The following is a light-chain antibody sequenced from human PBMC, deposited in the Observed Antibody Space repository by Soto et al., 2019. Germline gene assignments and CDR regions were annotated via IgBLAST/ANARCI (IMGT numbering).Light chain of an antibody. CDR2: CAS. J-gene: IGKJ1*01. Sequence: AIQMTQSPSSLSASVGDRVTITCRASQGIGTELGWYQLKLGKAPKLLVYCASTFQSGVLPRFSSRQFGTYFSLTISSLQPDHFENYYSLQDFSYPRTCGQGTKVEIK. CDR1: QGIGTE. V-gene: IGKV1-6*02. CDR3: LQDFSYPRT.